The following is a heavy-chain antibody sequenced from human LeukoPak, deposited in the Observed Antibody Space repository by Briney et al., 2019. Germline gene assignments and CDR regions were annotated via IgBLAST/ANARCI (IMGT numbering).Heavy chain of an antibody. D-gene: IGHD6-6*01. Sequence: ASVKVSCTASGYTFTSYGIRWVRQAPGQGLEWMGWISAYNGNTNYAQKLQGRVTMTTDTSTSTAYMELRSLRSDDTAVYYCARGYSSSSILHFGYWGQGTLVTVSS. CDR2: ISAYNGNT. J-gene: IGHJ4*02. V-gene: IGHV1-18*01. CDR3: ARGYSSSSILHFGY. CDR1: GYTFTSYG.